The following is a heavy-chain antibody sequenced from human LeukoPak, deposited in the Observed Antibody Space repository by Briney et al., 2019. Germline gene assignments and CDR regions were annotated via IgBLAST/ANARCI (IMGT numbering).Heavy chain of an antibody. V-gene: IGHV1-2*02. CDR3: ARVPSLSIYDFWSGYYYYYYYYYMDA. D-gene: IGHD3-3*01. J-gene: IGHJ6*03. CDR2: INPNSGGT. Sequence: ASVKVSCKASGYTFTGYYMHWVRQAPGQGLEWMGWINPNSGGTNYAQKFQGRVTMTRDTSISTAYMELSRLRSDDTAVYYCARVPSLSIYDFWSGYYYYYYYYYMDAWGKGTTVTVSS. CDR1: GYTFTGYY.